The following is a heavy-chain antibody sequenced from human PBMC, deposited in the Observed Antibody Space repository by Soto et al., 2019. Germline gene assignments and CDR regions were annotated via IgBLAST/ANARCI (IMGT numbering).Heavy chain of an antibody. V-gene: IGHV1-69*08. J-gene: IGHJ4*02. CDR1: GGTFSSYT. Sequence: QVQLVQSGAEVKKPGSSVKVSCKASGGTFSSYTISWVRQAPGQGLEWMGRIIPILGIANYAQKFQGRVTINADKSTSTAYMELSSLRSEDTAVYYCAREIVVVVAALYYFDYWGQGTLVTVST. CDR3: AREIVVVVAALYYFDY. D-gene: IGHD2-15*01. CDR2: IIPILGIA.